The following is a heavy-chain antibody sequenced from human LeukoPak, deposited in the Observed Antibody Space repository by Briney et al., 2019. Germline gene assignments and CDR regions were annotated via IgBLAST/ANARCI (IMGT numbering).Heavy chain of an antibody. D-gene: IGHD6-6*01. CDR3: AKGGIYSSSADY. J-gene: IGHJ4*02. CDR1: GFTFSSYA. CDR2: IGGSGGST. V-gene: IGHV3-23*01. Sequence: GGSLRLSCAASGFTFSSYAMSWVRQAPGKGLEWVSAIGGSGGSTYYADSVKGRFTISRDNSKNTLYLQMNSLRAEDTAVYYCAKGGIYSSSADYWGQGTLVTVSS.